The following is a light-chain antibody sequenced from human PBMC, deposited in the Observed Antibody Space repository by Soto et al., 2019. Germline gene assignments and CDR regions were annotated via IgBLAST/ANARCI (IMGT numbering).Light chain of an antibody. V-gene: IGKV3-20*01. CDR1: QSVSSSY. J-gene: IGKJ5*01. CDR3: QQYGSSIT. CDR2: GAS. Sequence: EIVLTQSPGTLSLSPGERATLSCRASQSVSSSYLTWYQQKPGQAPRLLIYGASDRATGIPDRFSGSGSGTDFTLTVSRLEPEDFAVYYCQQYGSSITFGQGTRLESK.